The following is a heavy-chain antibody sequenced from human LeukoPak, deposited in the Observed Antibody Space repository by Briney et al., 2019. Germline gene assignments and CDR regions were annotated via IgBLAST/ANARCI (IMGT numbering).Heavy chain of an antibody. CDR2: IWYDGSNT. J-gene: IGHJ4*02. V-gene: IGHV3-33*06. Sequence: GGSLRLSCAASGFTFSSYAMQWVRQGPGKGLEWVATIWYDGSNTDYADSVKGRFIISRDTSKNTLYLQMNSLRAEDTAVYYCAKDLHSGYDNYYFDYWGQGTLVTVSS. CDR1: GFTFSSYA. D-gene: IGHD5-12*01. CDR3: AKDLHSGYDNYYFDY.